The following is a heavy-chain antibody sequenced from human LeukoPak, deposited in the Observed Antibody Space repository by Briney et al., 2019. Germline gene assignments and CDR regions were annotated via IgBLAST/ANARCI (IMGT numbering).Heavy chain of an antibody. V-gene: IGHV4-39*07. J-gene: IGHJ4*02. D-gene: IGHD5-24*01. Sequence: PSETLSLTCTVSGGSISSSSYYWGWIRQPPGKGLEWIGSIYYSGSTYYNPSLKSRVTISVDTSKNQFSLKLSSVTAADTAVYYCARDRSLDGYKSNDYWGQGTLVTVSS. CDR2: IYYSGST. CDR1: GGSISSSSYY. CDR3: ARDRSLDGYKSNDY.